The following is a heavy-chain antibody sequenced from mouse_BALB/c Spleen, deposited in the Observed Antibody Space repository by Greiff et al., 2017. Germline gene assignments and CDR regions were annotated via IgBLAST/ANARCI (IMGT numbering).Heavy chain of an antibody. CDR2: IDPENGNT. CDR3: AAYGLFAY. Sequence: DVKLQESGAELVRPGALVKLSCKASGFNIKDYYMHWVKQRPEQGLEWIGWIDPENGNTIYDPKFQGKASITADTSSNTAYLQLSSLTSEDTAVYYCAAYGLFAYWGQGTLVTVSA. D-gene: IGHD1-1*02. V-gene: IGHV14-1*02. J-gene: IGHJ3*01. CDR1: GFNIKDYY.